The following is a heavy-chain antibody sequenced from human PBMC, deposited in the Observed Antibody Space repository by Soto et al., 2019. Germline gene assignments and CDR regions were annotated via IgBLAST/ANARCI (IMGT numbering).Heavy chain of an antibody. CDR1: GYSFTSYW. CDR2: IYPGDSDT. V-gene: IGHV5-51*01. D-gene: IGHD2-2*01. CDR3: ARQGTLPAAPFDY. J-gene: IGHJ4*02. Sequence: PGESLKLSCKGSGYSFTSYWIGWVRQMPGKGLEWMGIIYPGDSDTRYSPSFQGQVTISADKSISTAYLQWSSLKASDTAMYYCARQGTLPAAPFDYWGQGTLVTVSS.